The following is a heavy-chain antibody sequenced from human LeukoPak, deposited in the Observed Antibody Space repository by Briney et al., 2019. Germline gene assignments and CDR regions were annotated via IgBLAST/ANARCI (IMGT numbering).Heavy chain of an antibody. CDR1: GFTFTSAA. CDR2: VSGRDSNT. Sequence: SGRCLRLSCAASGFTFTSAAMSWVRQAPGKGLEWVSTVSGRDSNTYYADSVEGRFIISRDNSRNTLYLQMNSLRAEDTAVYYCARRSDYGGNGNYFDCWGQGTPVTVSS. CDR3: ARRSDYGGNGNYFDC. V-gene: IGHV3-23*01. D-gene: IGHD4-23*01. J-gene: IGHJ4*02.